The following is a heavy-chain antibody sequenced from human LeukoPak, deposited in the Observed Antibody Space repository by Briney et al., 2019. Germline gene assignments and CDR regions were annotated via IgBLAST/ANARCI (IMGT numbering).Heavy chain of an antibody. CDR2: IHYSGGA. D-gene: IGHD3-16*01. CDR1: GGSFSGYY. CDR3: ARAEGAASHI. Sequence: SETPSLTCAVYGGSFSGYYWTWIRQPPGKGLEWIGHIHYSGGADYNPSPKSRVSMSLDTSKNHFSLRLTSVTAADTGVYFCARAEGAASHIWGQGTMVSVSS. J-gene: IGHJ3*02. V-gene: IGHV4-34*10.